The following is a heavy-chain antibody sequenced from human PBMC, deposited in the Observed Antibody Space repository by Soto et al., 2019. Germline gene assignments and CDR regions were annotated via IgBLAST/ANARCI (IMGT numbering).Heavy chain of an antibody. D-gene: IGHD5-18*01. V-gene: IGHV1-8*01. CDR3: ARGQSWGGYSYAYQDY. Sequence: QVQLVQSGAEVKKPGASVKVSCKASGYTFTSYDINWVRQATGQGLEWMGWMNPNSGNTGYAQKFQGRVTMTRNTSIRTAYMELSSLRSEDTAVYYCARGQSWGGYSYAYQDYWGQGTLVTVSS. CDR2: MNPNSGNT. J-gene: IGHJ4*02. CDR1: GYTFTSYD.